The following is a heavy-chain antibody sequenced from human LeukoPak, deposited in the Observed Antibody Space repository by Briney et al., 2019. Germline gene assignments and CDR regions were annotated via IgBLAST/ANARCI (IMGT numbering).Heavy chain of an antibody. CDR3: ARVWTSMITGDAFDS. CDR2: ISPSGSTV. J-gene: IGHJ3*02. Sequence: GGSLRLSCAASAIDFSDFYMNWIRQTPGKGLEWVSHISPSGSTVSYADSVTGRFTISRDNAKKSLYLQMNSLRAEDTAVYYCARVWTSMITGDAFDSWGQGTMVTVSS. CDR1: AIDFSDFY. D-gene: IGHD3-16*01. V-gene: IGHV3-11*01.